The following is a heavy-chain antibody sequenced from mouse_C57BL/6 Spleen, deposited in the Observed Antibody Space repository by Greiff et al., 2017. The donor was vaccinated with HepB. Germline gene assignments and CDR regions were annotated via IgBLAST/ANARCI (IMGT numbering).Heavy chain of an antibody. CDR3: TRNYCSSDWYFDV. V-gene: IGHV5-9-1*02. CDR2: ISSGGDYT. Sequence: EVQLVESGEGLVKPGGSLKLSCAASGFTFSSYAMSWVRQTPEKRLEWVAYISSGGDYTYYADTVKGRFTISRDNARNTLYLQMSSLKSEDTAMYYCTRNYCSSDWYFDVWGTGTTVTVSS. J-gene: IGHJ1*03. CDR1: GFTFSSYA. D-gene: IGHD1-1*01.